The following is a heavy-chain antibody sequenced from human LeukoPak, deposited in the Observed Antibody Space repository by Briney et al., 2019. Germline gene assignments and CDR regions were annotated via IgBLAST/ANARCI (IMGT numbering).Heavy chain of an antibody. CDR2: IHHSGSA. CDR1: GFTFSDYY. CDR3: VRDRGEFSYSHDY. Sequence: RPGGSLRLSCAASGFTFSDYYMSWIRQPPGKGLEWIGEIHHSGSANYNPSLKSRVTISLDTSENHFSLRLSSVTAADTAVYYCVRDRGEFSYSHDYWGQGTLVTVSS. J-gene: IGHJ4*02. V-gene: IGHV4-34*01. D-gene: IGHD1-26*01.